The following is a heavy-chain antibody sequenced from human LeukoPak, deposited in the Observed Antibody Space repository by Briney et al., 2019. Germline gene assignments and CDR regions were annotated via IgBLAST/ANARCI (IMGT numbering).Heavy chain of an antibody. CDR2: IYYSGST. V-gene: IGHV4-39*01. J-gene: IGHJ4*02. D-gene: IGHD3-22*01. Sequence: PSETLSLTCTVSGGSISSSSYYWGWIRQPPGKGLEWIGSIYYSGSTYYNPSLKSRVTISVDTSKNQFSLKLSSVTAADTAVYYCARGWPSLYDSSGYFGYWGQGTLVTVSS. CDR3: ARGWPSLYDSSGYFGY. CDR1: GGSISSSSYY.